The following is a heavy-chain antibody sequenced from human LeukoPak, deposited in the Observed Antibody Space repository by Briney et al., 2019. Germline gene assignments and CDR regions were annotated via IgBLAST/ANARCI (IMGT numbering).Heavy chain of an antibody. D-gene: IGHD2-2*01. CDR2: IYSGGST. J-gene: IGHJ3*02. Sequence: GGSLRLSCAASGFTVSNNYMSWVRQAPGKRLEWVSVIYSGGSTYYADSVKGRFTISRDNSKNTLYLQMNSLRPEDTAVYYCYQPGTFDISGQGTMVTVSS. V-gene: IGHV3-66*02. CDR1: GFTVSNNY. CDR3: YQPGTFDI.